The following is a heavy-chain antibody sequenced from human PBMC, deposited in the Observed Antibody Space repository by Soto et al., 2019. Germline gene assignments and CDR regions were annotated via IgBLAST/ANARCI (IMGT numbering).Heavy chain of an antibody. Sequence: QVQLQQWGAGLVKPSETLSLTCAVSGGAFSGYYWNWIRQPPGKGLEWIGEINHTTGTSYNPSLKSQLSISMDTSTNRFYLRLPSVSASNRAVYYCARFPAYCSDGKLWPPGPWGQGTLVTVSS. CDR1: GGAFSGYY. CDR3: ARFPAYCSDGKLWPPGP. V-gene: IGHV4-34*02. CDR2: INHTTGT. J-gene: IGHJ5*02. D-gene: IGHD2-15*01.